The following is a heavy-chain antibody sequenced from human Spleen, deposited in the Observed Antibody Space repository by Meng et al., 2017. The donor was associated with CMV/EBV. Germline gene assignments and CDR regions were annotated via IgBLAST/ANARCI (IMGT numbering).Heavy chain of an antibody. CDR3: AKAIEARPAGHFDS. CDR1: EFTFSSYA. D-gene: IGHD6-6*01. CDR2: ISASSDRT. J-gene: IGHJ4*02. Sequence: GESLKISCATSEFTFSSYAMAWVRQAPGKGLEWVSAISASSDRTYYRDSLKGRFIISRDNSKDTVYLQMNSLRVDDTAVYYCAKAIEARPAGHFDSWGRGTLVTVSS. V-gene: IGHV3-23*01.